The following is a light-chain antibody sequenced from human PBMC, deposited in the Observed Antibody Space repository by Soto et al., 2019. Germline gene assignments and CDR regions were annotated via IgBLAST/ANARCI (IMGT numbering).Light chain of an antibody. Sequence: LTQPASVSGSPGQSIFMSCTGTSGDVGAYNYLSCFQHHPGTAPRIIVYDVSYRPQGVSDSFSGSKSGNKASLYISGLKPEDEADYYCSSFATPHTPVVGGRTK. CDR2: DVS. V-gene: IGLV2-14*03. J-gene: IGLJ3*02. CDR1: SGDVGAYNY. CDR3: SSFATPHTPV.